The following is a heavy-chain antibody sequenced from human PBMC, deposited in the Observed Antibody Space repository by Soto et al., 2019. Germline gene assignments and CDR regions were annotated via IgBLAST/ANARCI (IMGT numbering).Heavy chain of an antibody. V-gene: IGHV1-69*13. D-gene: IGHD3-10*01. Sequence: SVKVSCKASGGIISSYAISWVRQAPGQGLEWMGGIIPIFGTANYAQKFQGRITITADESTSTAYMELSSLRSGDTAVYYCAKHSETMVELFYYYAMDVWGQGTSVTVSS. J-gene: IGHJ6*02. CDR1: GGIISSYA. CDR3: AKHSETMVELFYYYAMDV. CDR2: IIPIFGTA.